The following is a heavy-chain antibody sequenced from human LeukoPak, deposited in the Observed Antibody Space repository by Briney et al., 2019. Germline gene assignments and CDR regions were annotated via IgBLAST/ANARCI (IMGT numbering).Heavy chain of an antibody. V-gene: IGHV1-69*01. CDR1: GGIFSSYA. Sequence: SVKVSCKASGGIFSSYAISWVRQATGQGVACGGGIIPIFGTANYAQKFQGRVTITADESTSSDYMELSSLRSEDTAVYYCASPKGGSSSWYDYWGQGTLVTVSS. D-gene: IGHD6-13*01. CDR3: ASPKGGSSSWYDY. CDR2: IIPIFGTA. J-gene: IGHJ4*02.